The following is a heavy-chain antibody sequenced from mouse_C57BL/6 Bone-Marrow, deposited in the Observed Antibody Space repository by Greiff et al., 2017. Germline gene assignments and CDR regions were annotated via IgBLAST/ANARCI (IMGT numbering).Heavy chain of an antibody. CDR2: IYPGSGST. CDR1: GYTFNSYW. V-gene: IGHV1-55*01. J-gene: IGHJ4*01. CDR3: AREDWRCYYAMDD. D-gene: IGHD4-1*01. Sequence: VQLQQPGAELVKPGASVKLSCKASGYTFNSYWITWVKQRPGQGLEWIGAIYPGSGSTNYKEKFKSKATLTVDTSYSTAYMQLSSLTSEDSAVYSGAREDWRCYYAMDDWGQGTSVTVSS.